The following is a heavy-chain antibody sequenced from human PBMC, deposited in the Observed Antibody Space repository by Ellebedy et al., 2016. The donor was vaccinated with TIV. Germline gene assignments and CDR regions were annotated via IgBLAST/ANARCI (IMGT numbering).Heavy chain of an antibody. CDR3: AKDTSAAGPFDY. Sequence: GGSLRLXXAASGFTFSSYAMSWVRQAPGKGLEWVSAISGSGGSTYYADSVKGRFTISRDNSKNTLYLQMNSLRAEDTAVYYCAKDTSAAGPFDYWGQGTLVTVSS. D-gene: IGHD6-19*01. CDR1: GFTFSSYA. J-gene: IGHJ4*02. CDR2: ISGSGGST. V-gene: IGHV3-23*01.